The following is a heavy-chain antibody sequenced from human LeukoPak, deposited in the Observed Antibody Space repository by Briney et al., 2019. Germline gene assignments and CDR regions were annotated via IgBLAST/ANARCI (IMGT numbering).Heavy chain of an antibody. CDR1: GFTFSSYA. D-gene: IGHD1-26*01. J-gene: IGHJ3*02. CDR3: AKIIVGATKADAFDI. Sequence: PGRSLRLSCAASGFTFSSYAMHWVRQAPGKGLEWAAVISYDGSNKYYADSVKGRFTISRDNSKNTLYLQMNSLRAEDTAVYYCAKIIVGATKADAFDIWGQGTMVTVSS. CDR2: ISYDGSNK. V-gene: IGHV3-30*04.